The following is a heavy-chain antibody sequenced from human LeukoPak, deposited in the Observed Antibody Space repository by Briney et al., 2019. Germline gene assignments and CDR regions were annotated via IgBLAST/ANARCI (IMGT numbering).Heavy chain of an antibody. D-gene: IGHD3-10*01. Sequence: GASVKVSCKASGYTFTSYDINWVRQATGQGLEWMGWMNPNSGNTGYAQKFQGRVTMTRNTSISTAYMELSSLRSEDTAVYYCARGIVRRLWFGELLKGGSRKWFDPWGQGTLVTVSS. J-gene: IGHJ5*02. CDR3: ARGIVRRLWFGELLKGGSRKWFDP. V-gene: IGHV1-8*01. CDR1: GYTFTSYD. CDR2: MNPNSGNT.